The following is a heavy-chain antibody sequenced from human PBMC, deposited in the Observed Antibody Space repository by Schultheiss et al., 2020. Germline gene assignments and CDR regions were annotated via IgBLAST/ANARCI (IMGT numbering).Heavy chain of an antibody. V-gene: IGHV1-2*04. J-gene: IGHJ4*02. CDR2: INPNSGGT. CDR1: GYTFTGYY. Sequence: ASVKVSCKASGYTFTGYYMHWVRQAPGQGLEWMGWINPNSGGTNYAQKFQGWVTMTRHTSISTAYMELSRLRSDDTAVYYCARGAAAGSDLDYWGQGTLVTVSS. D-gene: IGHD6-13*01. CDR3: ARGAAAGSDLDY.